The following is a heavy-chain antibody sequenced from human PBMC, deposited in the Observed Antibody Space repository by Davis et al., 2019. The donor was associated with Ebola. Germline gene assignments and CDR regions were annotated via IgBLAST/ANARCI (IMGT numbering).Heavy chain of an antibody. Sequence: AASVKVSCTASGYTFTSYDIHWVRQATGQGLEWMGWMNPNSGNLGYAQKFQGRITMTRNISISTAYMELSSLRSEDTAVYYCARRVGARSGFDYWGQGSLVTVSS. CDR1: GYTFTSYD. J-gene: IGHJ4*02. CDR3: ARRVGARSGFDY. CDR2: MNPNSGNL. D-gene: IGHD1-26*01. V-gene: IGHV1-8*01.